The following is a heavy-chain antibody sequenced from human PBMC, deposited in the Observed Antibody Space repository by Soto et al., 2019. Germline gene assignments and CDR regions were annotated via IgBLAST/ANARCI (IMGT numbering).Heavy chain of an antibody. CDR3: ARQIKDIVVVVAATHSAFDI. J-gene: IGHJ3*02. D-gene: IGHD2-15*01. V-gene: IGHV4-39*07. CDR2: INHSGST. CDR1: GGSISSSSYY. Sequence: SETLSLTCTVSGGSISSSSYYWSWIRQPPGKGLEWIGEINHSGSTNYNPSLESRVTISVDTSKNQFSLKLSSVTAADTAVYYCARQIKDIVVVVAATHSAFDIWGQGTMVTV.